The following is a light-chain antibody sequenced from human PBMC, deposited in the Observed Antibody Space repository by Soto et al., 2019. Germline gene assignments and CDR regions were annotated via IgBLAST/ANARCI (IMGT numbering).Light chain of an antibody. CDR1: QSVSSN. J-gene: IGKJ2*01. CDR3: QQYNNWPLRTLYT. CDR2: GAS. Sequence: EIVMTQSPATLSVSPGERATLSCRASQSVSSNLAWYQQKPGQAPRLLIYGASTRATGIPARFSGSGSGTEFTLTISSLQSEDFAVYYCQQYNNWPLRTLYTFGQGTKLEIK. V-gene: IGKV3-15*01.